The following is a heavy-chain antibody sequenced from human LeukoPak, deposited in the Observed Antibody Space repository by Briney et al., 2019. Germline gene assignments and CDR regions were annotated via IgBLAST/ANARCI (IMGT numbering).Heavy chain of an antibody. J-gene: IGHJ6*02. V-gene: IGHV3-30*03. CDR2: ISYDGSNK. CDR3: ARDSIPLPESYYHHYGLDV. Sequence: PGGSLRLSCAASGFTFSSYGMHWVRQAPGKGLEWVAVISYDGSNKYYADSVKGRFTISRDNSRNTLYLQMNSLRVEDTTVYYCARDSIPLPESYYHHYGLDVWGQGTTVSVSS. D-gene: IGHD2/OR15-2a*01. CDR1: GFTFSSYG.